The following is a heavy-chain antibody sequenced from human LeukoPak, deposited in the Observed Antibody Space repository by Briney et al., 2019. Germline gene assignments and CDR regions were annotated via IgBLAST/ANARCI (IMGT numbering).Heavy chain of an antibody. J-gene: IGHJ3*02. CDR2: ISAYNGNT. CDR1: GYTFTSYG. D-gene: IGHD3-22*01. V-gene: IGHV1-18*01. Sequence: ASVKVSCKASGYTFTSYGISWVRQAPGQGLEWMGWISAYNGNTNYAQKLQGRVTMTTDTSTSTAYMELRSLRSDDTAVYYCARDLTYHDSSGYYYFAFYIWGQGTMVTVSS. CDR3: ARDLTYHDSSGYYYFAFYI.